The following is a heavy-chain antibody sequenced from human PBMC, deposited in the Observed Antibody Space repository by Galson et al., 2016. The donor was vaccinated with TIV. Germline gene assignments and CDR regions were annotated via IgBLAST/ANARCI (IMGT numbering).Heavy chain of an antibody. CDR3: VRVPSSGFTYYYAMDG. D-gene: IGHD6-19*01. CDR2: IRGGGGST. V-gene: IGHV3-23*01. Sequence: SLRLSCAASGFTFSSYAMSWVRQAPGKGLEWVSVIRGGGGSTYYADSVKGRFTISRDNSKNTLYMQMNSLRAEDTAVYYCVRVPSSGFTYYYAMDGWGQGTTVTVSS. CDR1: GFTFSSYA. J-gene: IGHJ6*02.